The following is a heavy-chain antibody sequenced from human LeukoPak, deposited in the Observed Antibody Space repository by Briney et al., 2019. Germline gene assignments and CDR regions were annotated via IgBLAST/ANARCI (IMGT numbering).Heavy chain of an antibody. CDR2: ISYDGSNK. V-gene: IGHV3-30*18. Sequence: HPGGSLRLSCTASRFTFSDYGMHWVRQAPGKGLEWVAFISYDGSNKYYVDSVKGRFTISRDNSKNTLYLQMNSLRAEDTAVYYCAKELDYGGNSPFHYWGQGTPVTVSS. J-gene: IGHJ4*02. CDR3: AKELDYGGNSPFHY. D-gene: IGHD4-23*01. CDR1: RFTFSDYG.